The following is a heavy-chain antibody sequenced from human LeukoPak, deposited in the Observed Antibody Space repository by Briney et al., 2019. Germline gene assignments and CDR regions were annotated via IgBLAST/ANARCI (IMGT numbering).Heavy chain of an antibody. V-gene: IGHV3-23*01. CDR2: ISGSGGST. D-gene: IGHD1-26*01. J-gene: IGHJ4*02. CDR1: GFTFSSYA. CDR3: AKISGSYLDY. Sequence: GGSLRLSCAASGFTFSSYAMSWVRQAPVKGLEWVSAISGSGGSTYYADSVKGRFTISRDNSKDTLYLQMNSLRAEDTAVYYCAKISGSYLDYWGQGTLVTVSS.